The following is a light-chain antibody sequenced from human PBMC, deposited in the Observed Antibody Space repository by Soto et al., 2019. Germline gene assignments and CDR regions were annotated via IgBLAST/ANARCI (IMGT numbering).Light chain of an antibody. CDR1: LSVTSSY. J-gene: IGKJ2*01. CDR2: GAS. V-gene: IGKV3-20*01. Sequence: EIVLTQSPGTLSLSPGERATLSCRASLSVTSSYLAWYQQKPGQAPRLLIYGASSRATGIPDRFRGSGSGTDFTLTISRLEPEDFAVYYCQQYGSSPLYTFGQGTKLEIK. CDR3: QQYGSSPLYT.